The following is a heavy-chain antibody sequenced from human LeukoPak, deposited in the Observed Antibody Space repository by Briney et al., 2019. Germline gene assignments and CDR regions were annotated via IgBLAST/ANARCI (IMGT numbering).Heavy chain of an antibody. CDR3: ARGFGWFGGVIDY. Sequence: XXGYTFTGXYMHWVRQAPGQGLEWMGWINPNSGRTNYAQKFQGRVTMTGDTSISTAYMELTRLTSDDTAVYYCARGFGWFGGVIDYWGQGTLVTVSS. CDR2: INPNSGRT. D-gene: IGHD3-10*01. J-gene: IGHJ4*02. V-gene: IGHV1-2*02. CDR1: GYTFTGXY.